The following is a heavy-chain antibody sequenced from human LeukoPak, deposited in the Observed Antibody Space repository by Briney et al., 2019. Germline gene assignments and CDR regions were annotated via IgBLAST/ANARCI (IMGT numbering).Heavy chain of an antibody. CDR3: AKRFTRGYSGYDSSDY. Sequence: GGSLRLSCAASGFTFSSYAMSWVRQAPGKGLEWVSAISGSGGSTYYADSVKGRFTISRDNSKNTLYLQMNSLRAEDTAVYYCAKRFTRGYSGYDSSDYWGQGTLVTVSS. CDR2: ISGSGGST. CDR1: GFTFSSYA. J-gene: IGHJ4*02. D-gene: IGHD5-12*01. V-gene: IGHV3-23*01.